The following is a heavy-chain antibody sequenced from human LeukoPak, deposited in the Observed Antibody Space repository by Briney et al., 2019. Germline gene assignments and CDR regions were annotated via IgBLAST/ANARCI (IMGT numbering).Heavy chain of an antibody. CDR1: GGSISSYY. CDR3: ARGGIAGFDY. Sequence: PSETLSLTCTVSGGSISSYYWSWIRQPAGKGLEWIGRIYTSGSTNYNPSLKSRVTTSVDTSKNQFSLRLTSVTAADTAVFYCARGGIAGFDYWGQGALVTVSS. D-gene: IGHD1-20*01. J-gene: IGHJ4*02. CDR2: IYTSGST. V-gene: IGHV4-4*07.